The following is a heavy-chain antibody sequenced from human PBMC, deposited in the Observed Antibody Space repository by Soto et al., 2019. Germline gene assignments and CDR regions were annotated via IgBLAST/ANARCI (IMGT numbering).Heavy chain of an antibody. Sequence: EVQLVESGGGLVQPGGSLKLSCADSVFTFSGSAIHWVRQAPGKGLEWIGRIRNKANDYATAYPVSVRGRFTISRDDSKSTAYLEMNSLKTEDTAMYYCARPGPFDSWGQGTLVTVSS. CDR2: IRNKANDYAT. D-gene: IGHD1-1*01. J-gene: IGHJ4*02. V-gene: IGHV3-73*01. CDR3: ARPGPFDS. CDR1: VFTFSGSA.